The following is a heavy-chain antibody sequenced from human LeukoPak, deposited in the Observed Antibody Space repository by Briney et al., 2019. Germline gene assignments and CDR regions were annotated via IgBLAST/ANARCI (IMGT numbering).Heavy chain of an antibody. CDR1: GFTLRNYW. D-gene: IGHD6-6*01. CDR3: ARYSSSSGGASYYLDY. V-gene: IGHV3-74*01. CDR2: ISGDGRVT. Sequence: GGSLRLSCTASGFTLRNYWRHWVRQIPGKRLVWVSRISGDGRVTNYADSVQGRFTISRDNAKKILYLQINSLRSEDTAVYYCARYSSSSGGASYYLDYWGHGTLVTVSS. J-gene: IGHJ4*01.